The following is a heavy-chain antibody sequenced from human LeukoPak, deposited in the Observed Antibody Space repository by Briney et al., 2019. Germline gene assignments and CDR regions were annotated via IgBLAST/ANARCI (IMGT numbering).Heavy chain of an antibody. V-gene: IGHV1-69*05. Sequence: ASVKVSCKASGGTFSSYAISWVRQAPGQGLEWMGRIIPIFGTANYAQKFQGRVTITTDESTSTAYMGLSSLRSEDTAVYYCASHGMIYVYWGQGTLVTVSS. CDR3: ASHGMIYVY. CDR2: IIPIFGTA. CDR1: GGTFSSYA. J-gene: IGHJ4*02. D-gene: IGHD3/OR15-3a*01.